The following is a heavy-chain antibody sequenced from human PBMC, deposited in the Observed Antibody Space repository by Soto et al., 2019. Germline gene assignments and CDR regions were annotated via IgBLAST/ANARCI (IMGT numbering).Heavy chain of an antibody. CDR1: GYTFTSYG. J-gene: IGHJ5*02. CDR2: ISAYNGNT. D-gene: IGHD3-3*01. V-gene: IGHV1-18*01. CDR3: AREAPRRFLEWSSSNWFDP. Sequence: ASVKVSCKASGYTFTSYGISWVRQAPGQGLEWMGWISAYNGNTNYAQKLQGRVTMTTDTSTSTAYMELRSLRSDDTAVYYCAREAPRRFLEWSSSNWFDPWGQGTLVTVSS.